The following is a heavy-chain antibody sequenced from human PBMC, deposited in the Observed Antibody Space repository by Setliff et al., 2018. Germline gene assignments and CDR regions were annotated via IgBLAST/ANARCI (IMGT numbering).Heavy chain of an antibody. CDR3: ARLPNYVWGSPVDY. J-gene: IGHJ4*02. V-gene: IGHV4-39*01. CDR1: GASITNINYY. Sequence: SETLSLTCTVSGASITNINYYWGLIRQPPGRGLEWIGSIFYSGRTFYNPSLKSRVTISVDTSKNQFSLTLSPVTAADTAVYYCARLPNYVWGSPVDYWGQGTLVTVSS. D-gene: IGHD3-16*01. CDR2: IFYSGRT.